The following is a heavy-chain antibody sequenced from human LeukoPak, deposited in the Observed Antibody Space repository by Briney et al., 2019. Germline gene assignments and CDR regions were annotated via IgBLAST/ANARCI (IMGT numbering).Heavy chain of an antibody. CDR1: VGSINSGGHY. Sequence: SEPLSLTFTISVGSINSGGHYWSWIRQPPGKGLEWFGYIYYSGSTFYNAALESRATISADTSKTQFSLRLSAVTAADTAVYYCARNLWFGEEALDSWGQGTLVTVSS. D-gene: IGHD3-10*01. CDR2: IYYSGST. V-gene: IGHV4-31*02. J-gene: IGHJ4*02. CDR3: ARNLWFGEEALDS.